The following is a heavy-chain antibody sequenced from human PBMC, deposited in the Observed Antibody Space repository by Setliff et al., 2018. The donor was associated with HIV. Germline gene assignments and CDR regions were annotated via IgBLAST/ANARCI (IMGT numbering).Heavy chain of an antibody. CDR1: GGTFSSYA. D-gene: IGHD3-3*02. Sequence: SVKVSCKASGGTFSSYAISWARQAPGQGLEWMGRIIPIFGTANYAQKFQGRVTITAGEYTTTSYMELRNLRSEDTAIYYCARGLGNFVPDLIGYFDYWGQGTLVTVSS. CDR2: IIPIFGTA. J-gene: IGHJ4*02. V-gene: IGHV1-69*13. CDR3: ARGLGNFVPDLIGYFDY.